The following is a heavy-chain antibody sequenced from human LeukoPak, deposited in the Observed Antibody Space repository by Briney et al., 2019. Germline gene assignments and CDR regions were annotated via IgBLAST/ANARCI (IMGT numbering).Heavy chain of an antibody. CDR3: ARGGRGYSYGL. CDR2: IYYSGST. V-gene: IGHV4-31*03. Sequence: SETLSLTCTVSGGSISSGGYYWSWIRQHPGKGLEWIGYIYYSGSTYYNPSPKSRVTISVDTSKNQFSLKLSSVTAADTAVYYCARGGRGYSYGLWGQGTLVTVSS. CDR1: GGSISSGGYY. J-gene: IGHJ4*02. D-gene: IGHD5-18*01.